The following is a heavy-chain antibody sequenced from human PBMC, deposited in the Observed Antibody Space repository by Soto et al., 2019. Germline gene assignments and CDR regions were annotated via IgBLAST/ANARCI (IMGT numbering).Heavy chain of an antibody. CDR1: GYSFTSYW. D-gene: IGHD6-13*01. CDR2: IYPGDSDT. Sequence: GESLKISCKGSGYSFTSYWIGWVRQMPGKGLEWMGIIYPGDSDTRYSPSFQGQVTISADKSISTAYLQWSSLKASDTAMYYCARGPPGIAAAGAEDWFDPWGQGTLVTVSS. J-gene: IGHJ5*02. CDR3: ARGPPGIAAAGAEDWFDP. V-gene: IGHV5-51*01.